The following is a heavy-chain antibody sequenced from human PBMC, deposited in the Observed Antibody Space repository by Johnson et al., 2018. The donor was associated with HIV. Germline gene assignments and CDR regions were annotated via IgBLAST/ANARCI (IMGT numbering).Heavy chain of an antibody. CDR3: AKDILVRGVFEAFDI. CDR2: ISYDGSNK. D-gene: IGHD3-10*01. J-gene: IGHJ3*02. CDR1: GFTFSSYA. V-gene: IGHV3-30-3*01. Sequence: QVQLVESGGGVVQPGRSLRLSCAASGFTFSSYAMHWVRQAPGKGLEWVAVISYDGSNKYYADSVKGRFTISRDNSKNTLYLQMNSLRAEDTAVYYCAKDILVRGVFEAFDIWGQGTMVTVSS.